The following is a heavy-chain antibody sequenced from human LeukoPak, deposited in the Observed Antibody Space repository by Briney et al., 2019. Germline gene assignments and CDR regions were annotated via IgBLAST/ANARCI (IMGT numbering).Heavy chain of an antibody. J-gene: IGHJ4*02. CDR2: IKQDGSAK. CDR1: GFTFSIFW. V-gene: IGHV3-7*01. D-gene: IGHD3-22*01. Sequence: GGSLRLSCAASGFTFSIFWMSWVRQAPGKGLEWVANIKQDGSAKYYVDSVKGRFTISRDDARNSLYLEMNNLRAEDTAIYYCATSYDSSGNNWGQGTLVTVSS. CDR3: ATSYDSSGNN.